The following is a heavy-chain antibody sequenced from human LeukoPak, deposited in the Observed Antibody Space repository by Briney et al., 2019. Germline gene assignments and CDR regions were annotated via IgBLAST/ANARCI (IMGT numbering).Heavy chain of an antibody. J-gene: IGHJ4*02. D-gene: IGHD3-16*01. Sequence: ASVKVSCKASGYTFRSYAMNWVRQAPGQGLEWMGWINTNTGNPAYAQGFTGRFVFSLDTSVSTAYLQIRSLKAEDTAVYYCARGGIGDPLRGDYWGQGTLVTVSS. V-gene: IGHV7-4-1*02. CDR1: GYTFRSYA. CDR3: ARGGIGDPLRGDY. CDR2: INTNTGNP.